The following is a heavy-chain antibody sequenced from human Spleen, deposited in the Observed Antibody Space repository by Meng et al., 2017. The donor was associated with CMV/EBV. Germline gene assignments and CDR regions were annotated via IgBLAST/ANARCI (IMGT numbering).Heavy chain of an antibody. D-gene: IGHD6-19*01. Sequence: ESLKISCAASGFTFRSSVISWVRQAPGKGLEWIGEISHAGSTKYNPSLKSRVTISVDTSQNQFSLKVKSVTAADTAVYYCARQFSSGWYAEYWGPGTLVTVSS. V-gene: IGHV4-34*01. CDR2: ISHAGST. CDR3: ARQFSSGWYAEY. J-gene: IGHJ4*02. CDR1: GFTFRSSV.